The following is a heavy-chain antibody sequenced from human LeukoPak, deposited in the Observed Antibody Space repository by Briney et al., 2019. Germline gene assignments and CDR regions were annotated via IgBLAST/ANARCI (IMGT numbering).Heavy chain of an antibody. J-gene: IGHJ6*03. CDR3: SRSSLLYSYFYYMDV. CDR1: GFSFGDYA. D-gene: IGHD2-15*01. V-gene: IGHV3-49*04. CDR2: IRSKTYGGTT. Sequence: SLRLSCTASGFSFGDYAMTWVRQAPGKGLEWVGFIRSKTYGGTTEYAASVQGRFTISRDDSKSIAYLQMNSLKTEDTAMYYCSRSSLLYSYFYYMDVWGKGTTVTISS.